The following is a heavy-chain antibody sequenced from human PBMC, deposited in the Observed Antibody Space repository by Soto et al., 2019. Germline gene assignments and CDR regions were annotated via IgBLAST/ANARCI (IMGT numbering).Heavy chain of an antibody. J-gene: IGHJ6*02. Sequence: PSETLSLTCTVSGGSVSSGSYYWSWIRQPPGKGLEWIGYIYYSGSTNYNPSLKSRVTISVDTSKNQFSLKLSSVTAADTAVYYCASGQISTSCCTELGPYYYYYGMDVWGQGTTVTVSS. CDR1: GGSVSSGSYY. CDR2: IYYSGST. D-gene: IGHD2-2*02. CDR3: ASGQISTSCCTELGPYYYYYGMDV. V-gene: IGHV4-61*01.